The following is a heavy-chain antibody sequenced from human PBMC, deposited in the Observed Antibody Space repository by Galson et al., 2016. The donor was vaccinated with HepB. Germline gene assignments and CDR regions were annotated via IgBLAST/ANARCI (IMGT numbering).Heavy chain of an antibody. Sequence: SLRLSCAASGFTFSSYWMSWVRQAPGKGLEWVANVKQDGSEKYYVDSVKGRFTISRDNARNSLYLQMNSLRAEDTAVYYCARGGPHDFWSGYPFDYWGQGTLVTVSS. CDR1: GFTFSSYW. J-gene: IGHJ4*02. CDR2: VKQDGSEK. D-gene: IGHD3-3*01. V-gene: IGHV3-7*01. CDR3: ARGGPHDFWSGYPFDY.